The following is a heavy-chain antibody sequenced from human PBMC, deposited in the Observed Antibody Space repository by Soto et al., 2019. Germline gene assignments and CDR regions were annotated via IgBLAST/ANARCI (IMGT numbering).Heavy chain of an antibody. V-gene: IGHV4-30-2*01. CDR3: ARVVPAQRFFES. Sequence: SETLSLTCSVSGGSIINDNYSWSWVRQPPGKGLEWVGYIYRSGTTYYNPSLNSRVTISVDGASNQFSLQLTSVMAADTAVYYCARVVPAQRFFESWGPGILVTVSS. CDR2: IYRSGTT. CDR1: GGSIINDNYS. J-gene: IGHJ4*02. D-gene: IGHD4-17*01.